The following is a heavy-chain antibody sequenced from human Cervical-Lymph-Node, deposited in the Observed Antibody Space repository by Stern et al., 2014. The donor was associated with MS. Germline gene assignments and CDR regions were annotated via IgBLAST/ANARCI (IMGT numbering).Heavy chain of an antibody. CDR1: GFPFSVYW. J-gene: IGHJ4*02. D-gene: IGHD3-10*01. Sequence: EVQLVQSGGGLVQPGESLTLSCVASGFPFSVYWMSWVRQAPGKGLEWVSNIRDDRSDKYYVDSVKGRFTISRDNAKNSLYLQMNSLRGEDTAVYFCGRFTRGSPSDYWGQGTQVTVSP. CDR2: IRDDRSDK. CDR3: GRFTRGSPSDY. V-gene: IGHV3-7*01.